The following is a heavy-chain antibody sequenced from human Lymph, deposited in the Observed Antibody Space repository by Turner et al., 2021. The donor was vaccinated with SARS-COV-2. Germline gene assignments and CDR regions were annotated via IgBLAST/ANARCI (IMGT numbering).Heavy chain of an antibody. CDR3: ARDSPYCSSTSCYDP. J-gene: IGHJ5*02. V-gene: IGHV1-69*10. CDR2: IIPILAIA. D-gene: IGHD2-2*01. Sequence: QVQLVPSGAEVYKPGSSVKVSCKASGGTFSSYAITWVRQAPGQGLEWMGGIIPILAIANYAQKFQGRVTITADKSTSTAYMELSSLRSEDTAVYYCARDSPYCSSTSCYDPWGQGTLVTVSS. CDR1: GGTFSSYA.